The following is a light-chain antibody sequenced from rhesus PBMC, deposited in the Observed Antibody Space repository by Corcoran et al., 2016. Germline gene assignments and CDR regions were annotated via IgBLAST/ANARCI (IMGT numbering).Light chain of an antibody. CDR2: SSS. CDR3: QQYNNIPYS. V-gene: IGKV1-66*01. Sequence: DIQMTQSPSSLSASVGDRVTITCRASQDINKYLSWYQQIPGKAPKPLIYSSSSLETGVPSRFSGTRSGTDYALTLTTLQPEDVTTYYCQQYNNIPYSFGQGTKVEIK. J-gene: IGKJ2*01. CDR1: QDINKY.